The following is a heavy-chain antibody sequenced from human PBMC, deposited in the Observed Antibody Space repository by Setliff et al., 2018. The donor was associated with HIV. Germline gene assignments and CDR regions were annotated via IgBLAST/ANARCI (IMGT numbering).Heavy chain of an antibody. Sequence: GGSLRLSCAASGFTFSDYCMSWIRQAPGKGLEWVSYISSSSSYTNYADSVKGRFTISRDNAKNSLYLQMNSLRAEDTAVYYCAKDRRLPISLGLFDYWGQGTLVTVSS. V-gene: IGHV3-11*05. CDR3: AKDRRLPISLGLFDY. J-gene: IGHJ4*02. CDR1: GFTFSDYC. D-gene: IGHD5-18*01. CDR2: ISSSSSYT.